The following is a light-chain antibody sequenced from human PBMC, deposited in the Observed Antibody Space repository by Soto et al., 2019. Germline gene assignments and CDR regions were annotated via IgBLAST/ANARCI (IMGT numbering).Light chain of an antibody. J-gene: IGLJ2*01. V-gene: IGLV1-47*02. CDR2: SNH. CDR1: TSNIGGNY. CDR3: AAWDDTVSGPL. Sequence: QAVVTQPPSASGTPGHSVTLSCSGTTSNIGGNYVYWYLQVPGTAPKLVIYSNHLRPSGVPDRFSASKSGTSASLSISGLRSEDEAVYYCAAWDDTVSGPLFGGGTKVTVL.